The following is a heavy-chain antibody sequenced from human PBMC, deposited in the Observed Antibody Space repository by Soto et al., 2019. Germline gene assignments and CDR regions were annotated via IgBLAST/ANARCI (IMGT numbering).Heavy chain of an antibody. V-gene: IGHV3-9*01. CDR2: ISWNSGNI. Sequence: EVQLVESGGGLVQPGMSLRLSCAVSGFTFDVYAMHWVRQAPGKGLEWVSGISWNSGNIGYADSVKGRFIVSRDNAKNSLYLQMNSLRPEDTALYYCARVPYTNFGGYYYRMDVWGQGTTVTVSS. CDR1: GFTFDVYA. D-gene: IGHD4-4*01. J-gene: IGHJ6*02. CDR3: ARVPYTNFGGYYYRMDV.